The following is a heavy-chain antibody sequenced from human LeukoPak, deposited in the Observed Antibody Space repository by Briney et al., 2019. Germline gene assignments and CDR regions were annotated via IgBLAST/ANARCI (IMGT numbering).Heavy chain of an antibody. Sequence: GGSLRLFCAASGFTFSSYAMSWVRQAPGKGLEWISAISGSGGGTKYAASVKGRFTISRNNSRKTLYLQMTSLRADDTAVYCCAKRVPGSAFDIWGQGTMVTVSS. CDR3: AKRVPGSAFDI. CDR2: ISGSGGGT. D-gene: IGHD3-10*01. V-gene: IGHV3-23*01. J-gene: IGHJ3*02. CDR1: GFTFSSYA.